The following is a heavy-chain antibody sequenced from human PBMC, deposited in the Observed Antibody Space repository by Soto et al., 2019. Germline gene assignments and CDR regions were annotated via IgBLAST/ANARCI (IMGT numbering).Heavy chain of an antibody. J-gene: IGHJ4*02. Sequence: EVQLLESGGGLVQPGGSLRLCCVASGFAFSSYAMNWVRQSPGKGLEWVSTISGGGGSKYYADSVKGRFSVSRDDSEDTLYLQLNNLRAKDTAIYHCAYGAMAGTPDNWGQGTLVTVSS. CDR1: GFAFSSYA. CDR3: AYGAMAGTPDN. D-gene: IGHD6-19*01. CDR2: ISGGGGSK. V-gene: IGHV3-23*01.